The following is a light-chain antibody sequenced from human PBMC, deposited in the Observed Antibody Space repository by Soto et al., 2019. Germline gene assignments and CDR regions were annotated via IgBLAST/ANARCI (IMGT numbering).Light chain of an antibody. J-gene: IGLJ1*01. V-gene: IGLV1-51*01. CDR1: SSNIGGNS. CDR3: GSWDSSLSAYV. Sequence: QSVMTQPHSVSAAPGQRVTISCSGSSSNIGGNSVSWYQQLPGTAPKLLIYDDDKRPSGLPDRFSGSKSGTSATLGITGFQTGDEADYYCGSWDSSLSAYVFGTGTKLTVL. CDR2: DDD.